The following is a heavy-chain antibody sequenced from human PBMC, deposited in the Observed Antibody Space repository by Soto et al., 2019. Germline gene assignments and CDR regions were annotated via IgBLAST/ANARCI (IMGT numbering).Heavy chain of an antibody. J-gene: IGHJ6*02. CDR3: ARGLVVPAAIIVYFYSAMDV. V-gene: IGHV3-53*02. Sequence: EVQLVETGGGSIQPGGSLRLSCAASGFSVSDNYINWVRQAPGKGLEWVSVIYSGGSTFYSDSVKGRFTISRDNSKNTLYLQMDSLRGEDTAVYYCARGLVVPAAIIVYFYSAMDVWGQGTTVTVSS. CDR2: IYSGGST. D-gene: IGHD2-2*01. CDR1: GFSVSDNY.